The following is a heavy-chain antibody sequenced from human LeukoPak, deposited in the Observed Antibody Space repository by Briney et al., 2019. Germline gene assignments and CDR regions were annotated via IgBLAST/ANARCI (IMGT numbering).Heavy chain of an antibody. CDR3: ATSAAYCLDY. CDR2: IHHNGGT. J-gene: IGHJ4*02. CDR1: GGSISSFDW. Sequence: SGTLSLTCAVSGGSISSFDWWSWVRQPPGKGLEWIGEIHHNGGTKYNPSLKSRVTISEDKSKNQLSLQLTSVTAADTAIYYCATSAAYCLDYWGQGTLVTVSS. D-gene: IGHD1-26*01. V-gene: IGHV4-4*02.